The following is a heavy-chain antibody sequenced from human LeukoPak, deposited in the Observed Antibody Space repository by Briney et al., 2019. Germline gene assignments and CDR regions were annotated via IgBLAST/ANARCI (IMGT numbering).Heavy chain of an antibody. CDR2: INQDGSEK. J-gene: IGHJ5*02. Sequence: GGSLRLSCAASGFTFRTYWMSWVRQAPGKGLEWVANINQDGSEKYYVDSVKGRFTISRDNARNSLYLQMNSLRAEDTAVYYCARCSSMLGRFDPWGQGTLVTVSS. CDR1: GFTFRTYW. D-gene: IGHD3-10*02. CDR3: ARCSSMLGRFDP. V-gene: IGHV3-7*01.